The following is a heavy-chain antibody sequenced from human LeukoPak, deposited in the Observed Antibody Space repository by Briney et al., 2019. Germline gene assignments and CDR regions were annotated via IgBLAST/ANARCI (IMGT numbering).Heavy chain of an antibody. V-gene: IGHV5-51*01. Sequence: GESLKISCKGSGYSFTNYWIGWVRQMPGKGLEWMGIIYPGDSDTRYRPSFQGQVTISADKSISTAYLQWSSLKASDTAMYHCATTSGSSWYGWYFQHWGQGTLVTVSS. CDR3: ATTSGSSWYGWYFQH. D-gene: IGHD6-13*01. CDR1: GYSFTNYW. CDR2: IYPGDSDT. J-gene: IGHJ1*01.